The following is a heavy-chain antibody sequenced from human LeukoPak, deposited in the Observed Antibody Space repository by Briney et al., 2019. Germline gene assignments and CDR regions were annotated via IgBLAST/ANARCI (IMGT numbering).Heavy chain of an antibody. CDR3: ARGVLSTWSGDEYFQY. CDR2: FNPNTGET. V-gene: IGHV1-8*03. J-gene: IGHJ1*01. D-gene: IGHD3-10*01. CDR1: GYTFTKYD. Sequence: PRASVKVSCKASGYTFTKYDINWLRQATGQGPEWMAWFNPNTGETGYAQRFRGRVTLTRDTATNTAYMELSSLRSEDTAVYYCARGVLSTWSGDEYFQYWGQGTLVIVSS.